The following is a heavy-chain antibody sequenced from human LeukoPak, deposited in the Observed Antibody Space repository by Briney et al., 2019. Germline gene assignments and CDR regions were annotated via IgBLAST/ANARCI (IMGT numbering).Heavy chain of an antibody. CDR2: MNPNNGNT. CDR1: GYTFTSHD. D-gene: IGHD6-19*01. J-gene: IGHJ1*01. CDR3: TRGGPVAGTHKYFQH. V-gene: IGHV1-8*01. Sequence: ASVKVSCKASGYTFTSHDINWVRQATGQGLEWMGWMNPNNGNTVYAQKFQGRVTLTRNTSISTAYMELSSLRSEDTAMYYCTRGGPVAGTHKYFQHWGQGTLVTVSS.